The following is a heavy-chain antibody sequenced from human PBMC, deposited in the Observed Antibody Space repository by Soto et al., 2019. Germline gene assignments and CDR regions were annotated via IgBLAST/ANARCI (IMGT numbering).Heavy chain of an antibody. D-gene: IGHD3-16*02. CDR2: INHSGST. Sequence: SETLSLTCAVYGGSFSGYYWSWIRQPTGKGLEWIGEINHSGSTNYNPSLKSRVTISVDTSKNQFSLKLSSVTAADTAVYYCARACIWGSYRPTPYYFDYWGQGTLVTVSS. CDR1: GGSFSGYY. CDR3: ARACIWGSYRPTPYYFDY. J-gene: IGHJ4*02. V-gene: IGHV4-34*01.